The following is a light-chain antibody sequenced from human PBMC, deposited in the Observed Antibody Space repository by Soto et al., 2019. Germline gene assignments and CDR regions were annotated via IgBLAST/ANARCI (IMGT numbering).Light chain of an antibody. CDR3: NSFTTTNTYV. CDR2: DVS. J-gene: IGLJ1*01. CDR1: SSDVGGFDH. Sequence: QSALTQPASVSGSPGESITISSTGASSDVGGFDHVSWYQQHPGKVPRLLIYDVSSRPSGVSDRFSGAKSGNTASLTISGLQAEDEADYYCNSFTTTNTYVFGTGTKLTVL. V-gene: IGLV2-14*03.